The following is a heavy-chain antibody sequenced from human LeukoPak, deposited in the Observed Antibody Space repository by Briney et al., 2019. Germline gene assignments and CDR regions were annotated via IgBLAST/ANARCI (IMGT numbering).Heavy chain of an antibody. CDR3: VNVVDTAMEYYFDY. CDR1: GFTFDDYA. V-gene: IGHV3-43*02. Sequence: PGGSLRLSCAASGFTFDDYAMHWVRQAPEKGLEWVSLISGDGGSTYYADSVKGRFTISRDNSKNSLYLEMNSLRTEDTALYYCVNVVDTAMEYYFDYWGQGTLVTVSS. J-gene: IGHJ4*02. CDR2: ISGDGGST. D-gene: IGHD5-18*01.